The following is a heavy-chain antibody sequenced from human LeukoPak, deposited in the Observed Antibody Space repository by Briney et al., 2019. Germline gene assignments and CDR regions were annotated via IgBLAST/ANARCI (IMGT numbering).Heavy chain of an antibody. Sequence: GGSLRLSCAASGFTFSSYSMNWVRQAPGKGLEWVSSISSSSSYIYYADSVKGRFTIPRDNAKNSLYLQMNSLRAEDTAVYYCARDPRTGYPIAVAVDWGQGTLVTVSS. V-gene: IGHV3-21*01. CDR2: ISSSSSYI. CDR1: GFTFSSYS. D-gene: IGHD6-19*01. J-gene: IGHJ4*02. CDR3: ARDPRTGYPIAVAVD.